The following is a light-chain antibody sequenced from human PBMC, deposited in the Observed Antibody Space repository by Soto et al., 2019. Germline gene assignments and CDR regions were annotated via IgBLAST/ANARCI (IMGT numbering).Light chain of an antibody. J-gene: IGLJ1*01. V-gene: IGLV2-14*01. CDR2: DVS. CDR3: SSYTSSSTYV. Sequence: QSVLTQPAYVYGAPGRSIAISCTGTSSDVGGYNYVSWYQQHPGKAPKLMIYDVSNRPSGVSNRFSGSKSGNAASLTISGPQAEDEADYYCSSYTSSSTYVFGTGTKVTVL. CDR1: SSDVGGYNY.